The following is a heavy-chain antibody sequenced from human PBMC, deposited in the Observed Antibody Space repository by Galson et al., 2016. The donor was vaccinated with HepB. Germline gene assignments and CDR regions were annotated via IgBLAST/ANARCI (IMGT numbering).Heavy chain of an antibody. J-gene: IGHJ5*02. CDR1: GLSFSDAW. CDR2: IKSKTHGGTT. Sequence: SLRLSCAASGLSFSDAWMNWVRQAPGKGLEWVGRIKSKTHGGTTDYAAPVKGRFTISRDDSENTLYLQMNSLKTEDTAVYYCTQPYGDPAWGQGTLVIVSS. D-gene: IGHD4-17*01. CDR3: TQPYGDPA. V-gene: IGHV3-15*07.